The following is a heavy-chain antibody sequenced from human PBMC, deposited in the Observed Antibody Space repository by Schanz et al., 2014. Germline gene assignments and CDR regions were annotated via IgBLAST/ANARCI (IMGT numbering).Heavy chain of an antibody. D-gene: IGHD5-12*01. CDR1: GFTVSSNY. Sequence: EVQLVESGGGLIQPGGSLRLSCAASGFTVSSNYMSWVRQAPGKGLEWVSTVYMSAASTRYADSVKGRFIISRDSSKNTLFLQMNSLRPEDTALYFCARDEGRDGYNLAFDVWGQGTLVTVS. V-gene: IGHV3-53*01. CDR2: VYMSAAST. CDR3: ARDEGRDGYNLAFDV. J-gene: IGHJ3*01.